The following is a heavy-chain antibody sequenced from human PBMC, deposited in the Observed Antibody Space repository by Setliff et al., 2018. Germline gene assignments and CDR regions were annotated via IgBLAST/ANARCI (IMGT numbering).Heavy chain of an antibody. D-gene: IGHD3-16*02. V-gene: IGHV7-4-1*02. CDR3: ARASRFATIVWKGDYYMDG. CDR1: GYSFSTYA. CDR2: INTNTGNP. Sequence: GASVKVSCKASGYSFSTYAMSWIRQAPGQGLEWMGWINTNTGNPSYAQGFTGRFVFSLDTSVSTAYLQISSLKPEDTAMYYCARASRFATIVWKGDYYMDGWGKGTTVTVSS. J-gene: IGHJ6*03.